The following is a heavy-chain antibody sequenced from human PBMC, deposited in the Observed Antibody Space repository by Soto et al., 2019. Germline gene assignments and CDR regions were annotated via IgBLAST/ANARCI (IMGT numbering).Heavy chain of an antibody. CDR2: ISAYNGNT. D-gene: IGHD3-10*01. V-gene: IGHV1-18*01. CDR3: ARGRYYGSGSYDSWFDP. CDR1: GYTFTSYG. Sequence: ASVKVSCKASGYTFTSYGISWVRQAPGQGLEWMGWISAYNGNTNYAQKLQGRVTMTTDTSTSTAYMELRSLRSDDTAVYYCARGRYYGSGSYDSWFDPWGQGTLVTVSS. J-gene: IGHJ5*02.